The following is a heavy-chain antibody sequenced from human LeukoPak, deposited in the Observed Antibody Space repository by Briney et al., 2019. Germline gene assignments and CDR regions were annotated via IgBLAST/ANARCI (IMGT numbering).Heavy chain of an antibody. J-gene: IGHJ4*02. CDR3: TRGGLHSSMANFDS. CDR1: GFSFSSYG. D-gene: IGHD2/OR15-2a*01. V-gene: IGHV3-33*01. Sequence: QSGGSLRLSCAASGFSFSSYGMHWVRQAPGKGLEWVAVIWFDGSNKYYADSVKGRFTISRDNARNTLFLQMNSLRAEDTAVYYCTRGGLHSSMANFDSWGQGALVTVSS. CDR2: IWFDGSNK.